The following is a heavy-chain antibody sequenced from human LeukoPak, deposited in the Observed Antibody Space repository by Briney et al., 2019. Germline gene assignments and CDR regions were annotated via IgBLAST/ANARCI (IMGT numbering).Heavy chain of an antibody. D-gene: IGHD2-2*01. CDR3: ATYCSSTSCYGAFDI. CDR2: IYTSGST. CDR1: GGSISSGSYY. V-gene: IGHV4-61*02. J-gene: IGHJ3*02. Sequence: SETLSLTCTVSGGSISSGSYYWSWIRQPAGEGLEWIGRIYTSGSTNYNPSLKSRVTISVDTSKNQFSLKLSSVTAADTAAYYCATYCSSTSCYGAFDIWDQGTMVTVSS.